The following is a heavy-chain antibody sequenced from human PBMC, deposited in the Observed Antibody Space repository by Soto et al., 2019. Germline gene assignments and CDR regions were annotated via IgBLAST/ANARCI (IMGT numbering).Heavy chain of an antibody. D-gene: IGHD1-26*01. Sequence: PGGSLRLSCTASGFTFSIYAMHWVRQAPGKGLEWVAIISYDGTKIDYAGSVKGRFTISRDNSKNTLYLQMNSLTTEDTAVYYCAKDWVGGSNRYQLDYWGQGTVVTVSS. V-gene: IGHV3-30-3*01. CDR2: ISYDGTKI. CDR1: GFTFSIYA. CDR3: AKDWVGGSNRYQLDY. J-gene: IGHJ4*02.